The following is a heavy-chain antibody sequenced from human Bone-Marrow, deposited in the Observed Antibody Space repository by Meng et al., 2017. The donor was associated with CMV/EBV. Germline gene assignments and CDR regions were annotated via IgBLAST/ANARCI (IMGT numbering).Heavy chain of an antibody. CDR2: ISSSSSYI. Sequence: GGSLRLSCAASGFTFSSYSMNWVRQAPGKGLEWVSSISSSSSYIYYADSVKGRFTISRDNAKNSLYLQMNSLRAEDTAVYYCAREGQVVLTYYYYGMDVWGQGTTVTVSS. CDR1: GFTFSSYS. J-gene: IGHJ6*02. D-gene: IGHD2-2*01. V-gene: IGHV3-21*04. CDR3: AREGQVVLTYYYYGMDV.